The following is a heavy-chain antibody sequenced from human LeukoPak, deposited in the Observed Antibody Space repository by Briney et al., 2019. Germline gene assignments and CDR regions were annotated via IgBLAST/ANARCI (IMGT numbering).Heavy chain of an antibody. D-gene: IGHD2/OR15-2a*01. CDR3: ARNRGVDY. Sequence: PGGSLRLSCAASGFTLSNYCMNWVRQAPGKGLEWVANIKQDGSEKYYVDSVKGRFTISRDITKNSVYLQMNSLRVEDTAVYYCARNRGVDYWGQGSLVTVSS. CDR2: IKQDGSEK. CDR1: GFTLSNYC. V-gene: IGHV3-7*05. J-gene: IGHJ4*02.